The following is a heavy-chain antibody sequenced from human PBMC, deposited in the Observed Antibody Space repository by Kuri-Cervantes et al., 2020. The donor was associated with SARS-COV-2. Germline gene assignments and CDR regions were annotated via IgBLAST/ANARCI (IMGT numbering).Heavy chain of an antibody. J-gene: IGHJ4*02. CDR1: GGSFTYYY. V-gene: IGHV4-34*01. CDR2: INDSGAA. Sequence: SETLSLTCDVYGGSFTYYYWSWIRQPPGKGLELIGEINDSGAANYNPSLKSRVTISVDMSRNQFSLSLTSVNAADTAVYFCARGSVPHIPPMGYWGQGTLVTVSS. CDR3: ARGSVPHIPPMGY. D-gene: IGHD5-24*01.